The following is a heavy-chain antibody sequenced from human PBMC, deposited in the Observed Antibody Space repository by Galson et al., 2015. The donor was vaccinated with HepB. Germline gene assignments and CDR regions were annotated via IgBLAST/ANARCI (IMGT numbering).Heavy chain of an antibody. J-gene: IGHJ6*03. D-gene: IGHD3-3*01. CDR2: ISSSSSYI. V-gene: IGHV3-21*01. CDR3: ARPHYDFWSGYKTRTYYYYMDV. CDR1: GFTFSSYS. Sequence: SLRLSCAASGFTFSSYSMNWVRQAPGKGLEWVSSISSSSSYIYYADSVKGRFTISRDNAKNSLYLQMNSLRAEDTAVYYCARPHYDFWSGYKTRTYYYYMDVWGKGTTVTVSS.